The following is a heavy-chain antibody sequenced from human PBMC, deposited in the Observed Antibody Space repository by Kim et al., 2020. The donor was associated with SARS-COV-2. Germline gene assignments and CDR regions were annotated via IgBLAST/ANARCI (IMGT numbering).Heavy chain of an antibody. J-gene: IGHJ6*02. Sequence: ASVKVSCKASGYTFTSYGISWVRQAPGQGLEWMGWISAYNGNTNYAQKLQGRVTMTTDTSTSTAYMELRSLRSDDTAVYYCARDSDFWSGYYFHYYGMDVWGQGTTVTVSS. D-gene: IGHD3-3*01. V-gene: IGHV1-18*04. CDR2: ISAYNGNT. CDR1: GYTFTSYG. CDR3: ARDSDFWSGYYFHYYGMDV.